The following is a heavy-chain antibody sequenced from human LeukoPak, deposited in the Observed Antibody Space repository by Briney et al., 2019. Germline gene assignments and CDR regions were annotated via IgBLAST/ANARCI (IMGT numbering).Heavy chain of an antibody. CDR1: GGTFSSYA. Sequence: GSSVKVSCKASGGTFSSYAISWVRQAPGQGLEWMGGIIPIFGTANYAQKFQGRVTITTDESTSTAYMELSSLRSEDTAVYYCARGTVTTPGRYYYYYMDVWGKGTTVTVSS. CDR2: IIPIFGTA. V-gene: IGHV1-69*05. J-gene: IGHJ6*03. CDR3: ARGTVTTPGRYYYYYMDV. D-gene: IGHD4-11*01.